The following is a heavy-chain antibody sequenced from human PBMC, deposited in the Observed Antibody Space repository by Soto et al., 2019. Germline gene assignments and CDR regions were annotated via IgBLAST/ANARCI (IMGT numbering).Heavy chain of an antibody. J-gene: IGHJ3*02. CDR3: ARVKAQILSSGWYGGDDI. Sequence: EVQLLESGGGLEQPGGSLRLSCAASGFTFSTYSMTWVRQAPGKGLEWVSTIRDSGHTTHYADSVRGRFAISRDNSKNTLFLQMNSLRAEDTAVYYCARVKAQILSSGWYGGDDIWGQGTMVTVSS. D-gene: IGHD6-19*01. CDR1: GFTFSTYS. V-gene: IGHV3-23*01. CDR2: IRDSGHTT.